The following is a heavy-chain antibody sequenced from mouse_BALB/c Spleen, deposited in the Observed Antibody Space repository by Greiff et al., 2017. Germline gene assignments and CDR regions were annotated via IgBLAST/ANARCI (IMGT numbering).Heavy chain of an antibody. CDR1: GYTFTDYA. CDR2: ISIYYDNT. V-gene: IGHV1-67*01. CDR3: ARSYYYDPYYAMDY. Sequence: QVQLKQSGPELVRPGESVKISCKGSGYTFTDYAMHWVKQSHAKSLEWIGVISIYYDNTNYNQKFKGKATMTVDKSSSTAYMELARLTSEDSAIYYCARSYYYDPYYAMDYWGQGTSVTASA. J-gene: IGHJ4*01. D-gene: IGHD1-1*01.